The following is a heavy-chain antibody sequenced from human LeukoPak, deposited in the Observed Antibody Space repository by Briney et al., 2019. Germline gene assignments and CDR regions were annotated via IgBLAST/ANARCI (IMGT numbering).Heavy chain of an antibody. CDR1: GFTFSTYG. J-gene: IGHJ6*03. V-gene: IGHV3-23*01. CDR3: AKDGGEYYDILTGYYPRLYYMDV. Sequence: GGTLRLSCVASGFTFSTYGMSWVRQAPGKGLEWVSAISGSGGSTYYADSVKGRFTISRDNSKNTRYLQMNSLRAEDTAVYYCAKDGGEYYDILTGYYPRLYYMDVWGKGTTVTISS. CDR2: ISGSGGST. D-gene: IGHD3-9*01.